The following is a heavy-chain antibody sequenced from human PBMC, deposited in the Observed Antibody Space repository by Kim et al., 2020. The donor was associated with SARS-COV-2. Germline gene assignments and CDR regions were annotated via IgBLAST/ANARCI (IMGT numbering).Heavy chain of an antibody. CDR2: INHSGTT. Sequence: SETLSLTCAVYGGSFSGYYWSWVRQPPGKGLEWIGEINHSGTTNHNPSLKSRVTISVDTSKNQFSLKLSSVTAADTAVYYCARESTVPDWYFDLWGRGTLVTVSS. J-gene: IGHJ2*01. CDR3: ARESTVPDWYFDL. D-gene: IGHD3-10*01. CDR1: GGSFSGYY. V-gene: IGHV4-34*01.